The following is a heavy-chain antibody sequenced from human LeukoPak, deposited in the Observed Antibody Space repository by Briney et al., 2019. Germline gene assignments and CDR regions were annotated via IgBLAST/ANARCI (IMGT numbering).Heavy chain of an antibody. V-gene: IGHV1-8*03. D-gene: IGHD1-20*01. Sequence: ASVKVSCKASGYTFTSYDINWVRQATGQGLEWMGWMNPNSGNTGYAQKFQGRVTITRNTSISTAYMELSSLRSEDTAVYYCARGPYNWNVLGYYMDVWGKGTTVTVSS. CDR1: GYTFTSYD. J-gene: IGHJ6*03. CDR2: MNPNSGNT. CDR3: ARGPYNWNVLGYYMDV.